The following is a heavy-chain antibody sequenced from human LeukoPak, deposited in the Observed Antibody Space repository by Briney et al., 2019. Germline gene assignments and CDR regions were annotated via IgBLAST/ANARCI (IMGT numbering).Heavy chain of an antibody. Sequence: SETLSLTCTVSGGSISSSSYYWGWIRQPPGKGLEWVGRIYYSGSTHYNPSLESRVTISVDTSKNQFCLKLNSVTAADTAVYYCARRSVYWYFDLWGRGTLVTVSS. CDR2: IYYSGST. CDR3: ARRSVYWYFDL. J-gene: IGHJ2*01. V-gene: IGHV4-39*01. D-gene: IGHD2-8*01. CDR1: GGSISSSSYY.